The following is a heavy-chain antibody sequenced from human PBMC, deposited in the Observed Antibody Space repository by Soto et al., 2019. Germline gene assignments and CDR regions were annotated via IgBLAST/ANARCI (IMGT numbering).Heavy chain of an antibody. Sequence: QVQLVESGGGVVQPGRSLRLSCAASGFTFSTYGMHWVRQAPGKGLEWVAVISYHGSDKYYADSVKGRFTISRDNSKNTLYLQLDSRRAEDTALYYCAKDHLTTTVTTVGYWGQGTLVTVSS. CDR1: GFTFSTYG. CDR2: ISYHGSDK. V-gene: IGHV3-30*18. CDR3: AKDHLTTTVTTVGY. D-gene: IGHD4-17*01. J-gene: IGHJ4*02.